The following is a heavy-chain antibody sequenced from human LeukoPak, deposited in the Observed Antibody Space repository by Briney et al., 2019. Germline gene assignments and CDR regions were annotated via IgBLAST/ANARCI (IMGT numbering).Heavy chain of an antibody. Sequence: SETLSLTCTVSGDSISSYFWSWIRQPPGKGPEWIAYIYYSGSTNYNPSLKSRVTISVDTSKNQFSLKRSSVTAADTAVYYCARSLGYCSGGSCHDFFDYWGQGTLVTVSS. V-gene: IGHV4-59*01. CDR1: GDSISSYF. D-gene: IGHD2-15*01. CDR2: IYYSGST. J-gene: IGHJ4*02. CDR3: ARSLGYCSGGSCHDFFDY.